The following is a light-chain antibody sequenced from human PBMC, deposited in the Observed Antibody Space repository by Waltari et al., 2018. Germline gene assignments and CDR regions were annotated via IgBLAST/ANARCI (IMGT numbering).Light chain of an antibody. V-gene: IGKV3-20*01. J-gene: IGKJ2*01. CDR3: QQYGSSPNT. CDR1: QSVSSSY. Sequence: EIVLTQSPGTLSLSLGERATLSCRASQSVSSSYLAWYQQKPGQAPRLLIYGASSRATGIPDRFSSSGSGTDFTLTISRLEPEDFAVYYCQQYGSSPNTFGQGTKLEIK. CDR2: GAS.